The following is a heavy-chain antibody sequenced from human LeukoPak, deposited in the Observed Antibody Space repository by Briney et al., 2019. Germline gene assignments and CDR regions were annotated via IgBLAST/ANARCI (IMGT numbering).Heavy chain of an antibody. V-gene: IGHV1-8*01. Sequence: GAPVKVSCKASGYTFTSYDINWVRQATGQGLEWMGWMNPNSGNTGYAQKFQGRVTMTRNTSISTAYMELSSLRSEDTAVYYCAKYYYYDSSAITDWGQGTLVTVSS. CDR2: MNPNSGNT. CDR3: AKYYYYDSSAITD. D-gene: IGHD3-22*01. J-gene: IGHJ4*02. CDR1: GYTFTSYD.